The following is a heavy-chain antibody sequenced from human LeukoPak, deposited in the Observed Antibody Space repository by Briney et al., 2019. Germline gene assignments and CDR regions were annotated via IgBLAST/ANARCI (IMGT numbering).Heavy chain of an antibody. CDR3: ARNYYDNLNWGDAFDI. D-gene: IGHD3-22*01. V-gene: IGHV3-7*01. J-gene: IGHJ3*02. CDR1: GFTFSTYS. CDR2: VKQDGSEK. Sequence: GGSLRLSCAASGFTFSTYSMNWVRRAPGKGLEWVANVKQDGSEKFYVDSVKGRFTISRDNGKYALYLQMNSLRAEDTAVYYCARNYYDNLNWGDAFDIWGQGTMVTVSS.